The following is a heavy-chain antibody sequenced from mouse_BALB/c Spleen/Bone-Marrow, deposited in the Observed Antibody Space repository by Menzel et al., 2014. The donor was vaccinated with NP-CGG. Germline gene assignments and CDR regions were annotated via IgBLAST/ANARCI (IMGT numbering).Heavy chain of an antibody. J-gene: IGHJ2*01. CDR1: GYTFTRYW. D-gene: IGHD1-2*01. Sequence: VQVVESGAELVKPGASVKLSCKASGYTFTRYWMEWVKQRPGQGLEWIGEINPSNGRTNYNEKFKSKATLTVGKSSSTAYMQLSSLTSEDSAVYYCAREAYYGPDYWGQGTTLTVSS. CDR3: AREAYYGPDY. CDR2: INPSNGRT. V-gene: IGHV1S81*02.